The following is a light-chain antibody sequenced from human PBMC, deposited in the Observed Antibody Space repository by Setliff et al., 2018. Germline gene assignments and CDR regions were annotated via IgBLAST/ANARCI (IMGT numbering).Light chain of an antibody. Sequence: QSVLTQPASVSGSPGQSITISCTGTSSDVGGYKCVSWYQQHPGKAPKLMIYEVTYRPSGVSNRFSGSKSGNTASLTISGLQAGDEADYYCSSYSNSSILVFGTGTKVTVL. CDR1: SSDVGGYKC. J-gene: IGLJ1*01. V-gene: IGLV2-14*01. CDR2: EVT. CDR3: SSYSNSSILV.